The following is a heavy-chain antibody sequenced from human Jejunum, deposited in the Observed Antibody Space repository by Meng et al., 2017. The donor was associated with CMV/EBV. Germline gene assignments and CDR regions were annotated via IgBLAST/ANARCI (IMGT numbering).Heavy chain of an antibody. Sequence: APGSPFTTSGISWVRQVPGQGLEWMGYSSANDADTIYVQKFQGRVTMTTDTSTTTAFMELRSLTPDDTAMYYCARDRPADDACDIWGQGTMVTVSS. CDR2: SSANDADT. J-gene: IGHJ3*02. V-gene: IGHV1-18*01. CDR1: GSPFTTSG. CDR3: ARDRPADDACDI.